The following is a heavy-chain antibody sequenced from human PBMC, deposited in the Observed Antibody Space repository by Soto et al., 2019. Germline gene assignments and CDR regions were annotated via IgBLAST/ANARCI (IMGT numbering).Heavy chain of an antibody. J-gene: IGHJ5*02. CDR3: ARERARGCYP. V-gene: IGHV3-33*01. CDR1: GFTFSSYG. CDR2: IWYDGINK. Sequence: QVQLVESGGGVVQPGRSLRLSCAASGFTFSSYGMHWVRQAPGKGLEWVAVIWYDGINKYYADSVKGRFTISRDNSTNELYIHMNRLRADDTALYYCARERARGCYPWWTGTLVAVDS. D-gene: IGHD3-10*01.